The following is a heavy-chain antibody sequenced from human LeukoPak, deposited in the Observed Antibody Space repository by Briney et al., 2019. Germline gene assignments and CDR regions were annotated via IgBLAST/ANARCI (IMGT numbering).Heavy chain of an antibody. CDR2: IRSKAYGGTT. V-gene: IGHV3-49*03. CDR1: GFTFGDYA. Sequence: SGGSLRLSCTASGFTFGDYAMSWFRQAPGKGLEWVGFIRSKAYGGTTEYAASVKGRFTISRDDSKSIAYLQMNSLKTEDTAVYYCTRDLAAYDGVVIGPFDYWGQGTLVTVSS. D-gene: IGHD3-3*01. CDR3: TRDLAAYDGVVIGPFDY. J-gene: IGHJ4*02.